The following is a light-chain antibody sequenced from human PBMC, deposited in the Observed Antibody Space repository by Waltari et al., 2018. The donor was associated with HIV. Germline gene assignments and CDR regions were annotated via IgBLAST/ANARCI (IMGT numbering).Light chain of an antibody. CDR3: QQYGASPWT. CDR1: QSVSSTY. J-gene: IGKJ1*01. Sequence: EIVLTQSPGTLSLSPGERATLSCRASQSVSSTYLAWYQQKPGQAPRLLIFGASSRATGIPDRFSGSGSGTDFILTISRLEPEDFAMYYCQQYGASPWTFGQGTKVEI. CDR2: GAS. V-gene: IGKV3-20*01.